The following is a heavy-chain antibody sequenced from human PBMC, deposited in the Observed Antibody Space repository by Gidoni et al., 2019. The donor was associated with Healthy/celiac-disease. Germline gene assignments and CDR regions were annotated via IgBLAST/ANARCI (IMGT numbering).Heavy chain of an antibody. CDR1: GFTFSSYA. CDR2: IRGSGCST. Sequence: EVQRLASGGGLLQPGGSLRLSCSASGFTFSSYAMSWVRQAPGKGLEWVSAIRGSGCSTYYADSVKGRFTISRDNSKNTLYLQMNSLRAEDTAVYYCAKEKYYYDSSGTYDYWGQGTLVTVSS. CDR3: AKEKYYYDSSGTYDY. V-gene: IGHV3-23*01. J-gene: IGHJ4*02. D-gene: IGHD3-22*01.